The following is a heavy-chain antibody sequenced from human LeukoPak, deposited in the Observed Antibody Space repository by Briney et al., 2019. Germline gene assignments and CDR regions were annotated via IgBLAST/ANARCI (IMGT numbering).Heavy chain of an antibody. Sequence: SETLSLTCTVSGGSINSYYWSWIRQPAGKGMEWIGRIYTSGSTNYNPSLKSRVTMSVDTSKNQFSLKLSSVTAADTAVYYCARDRRVVAASGDLESDYWGQGTLVTVSS. V-gene: IGHV4-4*07. CDR2: IYTSGST. J-gene: IGHJ4*02. CDR3: ARDRRVVAASGDLESDY. CDR1: GGSINSYY. D-gene: IGHD2-15*01.